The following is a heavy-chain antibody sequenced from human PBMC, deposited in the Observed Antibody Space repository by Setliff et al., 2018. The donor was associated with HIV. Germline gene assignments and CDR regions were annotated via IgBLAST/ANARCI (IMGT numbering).Heavy chain of an antibody. CDR1: GYTFTSYD. Sequence: ASVKVSCKASGYTFTSYDINWVRQATGQGLEWMGWTNPNSGNTGYAQKFQGRVTMTRNTSISTAYMELSSLRSEDTAVYYCARGRPIAARYYFDYWGQGTLVTVSS. J-gene: IGHJ4*02. D-gene: IGHD6-13*01. CDR3: ARGRPIAARYYFDY. V-gene: IGHV1-8*01. CDR2: TNPNSGNT.